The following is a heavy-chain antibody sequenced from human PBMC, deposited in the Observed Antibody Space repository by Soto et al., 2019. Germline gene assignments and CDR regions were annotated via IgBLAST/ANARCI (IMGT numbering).Heavy chain of an antibody. CDR3: ATGSSSWYYYYMDV. Sequence: SETLSLTCTVSGGSISSYYWSWIRQPPGKGLEWIGYIYYSGSTNYNPSLKSRVTISVDTSKNQFSLKLSSVTAADTAVYYCATGSSSWYYYYMDVWGKGTTVTVSS. CDR2: IYYSGST. D-gene: IGHD6-13*01. CDR1: GGSISSYY. V-gene: IGHV4-59*08. J-gene: IGHJ6*03.